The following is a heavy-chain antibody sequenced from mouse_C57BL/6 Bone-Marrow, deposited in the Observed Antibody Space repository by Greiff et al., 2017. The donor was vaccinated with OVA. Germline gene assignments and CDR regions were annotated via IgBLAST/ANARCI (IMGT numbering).Heavy chain of an antibody. CDR2: IDPSDSYT. CDR3: ARRYYGSSYTFAY. Sequence: QVQLQQSGAELVKPGASVKLSCKASGYTFTSYWMQWVKQRPGQGLEWIGEIDPSDSYTNYNQKFKGKATLTVDTSSSTAYMQLSSLTSEDSAVYYCARRYYGSSYTFAYWGQGTLVTVSA. CDR1: GYTFTSYW. V-gene: IGHV1-50*01. D-gene: IGHD1-1*01. J-gene: IGHJ3*01.